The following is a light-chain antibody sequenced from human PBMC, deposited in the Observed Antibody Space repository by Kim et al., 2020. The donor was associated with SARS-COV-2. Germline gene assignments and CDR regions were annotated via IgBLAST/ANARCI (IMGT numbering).Light chain of an antibody. CDR1: QSVSGSY. J-gene: IGKJ2*01. CDR2: GAS. Sequence: SLSPGERVTLSCRASQSVSGSYLAWYQQKPGQAPRLLIYGASSRATGIPDRFSGSGSGTDFTLTISRLEPEDFAVYYCQQYGSSYTFGQGTKLEI. V-gene: IGKV3-20*01. CDR3: QQYGSSYT.